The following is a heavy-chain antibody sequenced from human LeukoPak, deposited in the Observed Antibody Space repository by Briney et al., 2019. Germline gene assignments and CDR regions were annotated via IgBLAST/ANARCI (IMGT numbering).Heavy chain of an antibody. CDR1: GGTFSSYA. CDR3: ARAKYCSGGSCYFDY. Sequence: SVKVSCKASGGTFSSYAISWVRQAPGQGLEWMGGIIPIFGTANYAQKFQGRVTITAGESTSTAYMELSSLRSEDTAVYYCARAKYCSGGSCYFDYWGQGTLVTVSS. J-gene: IGHJ4*02. CDR2: IIPIFGTA. V-gene: IGHV1-69*13. D-gene: IGHD2-15*01.